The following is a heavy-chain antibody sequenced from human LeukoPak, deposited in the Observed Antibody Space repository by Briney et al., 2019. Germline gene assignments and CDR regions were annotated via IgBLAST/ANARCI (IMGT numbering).Heavy chain of an antibody. CDR1: GYTFTSYG. D-gene: IGHD1-26*01. J-gene: IGHJ6*02. Sequence: GASVKVSCKASGYTFTSYGISWVRQAPGQGLEWMGWISAYNGNTNYAQKIQGRVTMTTDTSTNTAYMELRSLRSDDTAVYYCVSANDEVGAPPRHYNYYGMDVWGQGTTVTVSS. V-gene: IGHV1-18*01. CDR3: VSANDEVGAPPRHYNYYGMDV. CDR2: ISAYNGNT.